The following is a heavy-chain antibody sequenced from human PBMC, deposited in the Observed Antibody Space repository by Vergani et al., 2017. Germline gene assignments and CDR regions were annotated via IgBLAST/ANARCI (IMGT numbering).Heavy chain of an antibody. D-gene: IGHD1-26*01. CDR3: ARDEGIVGATPDENWFDP. Sequence: QVQLVQSGAEVKKPGASVKVSCKASGYTFTSYAMHWVRQAPGQRLEWMGWINAGNGNTKYSQKFRGRVTITRDTSASTAYMELSSLRSEDTAVYYCARDEGIVGATPDENWFDPWGQGTLVTVSS. CDR2: INAGNGNT. V-gene: IGHV1-3*01. CDR1: GYTFTSYA. J-gene: IGHJ5*02.